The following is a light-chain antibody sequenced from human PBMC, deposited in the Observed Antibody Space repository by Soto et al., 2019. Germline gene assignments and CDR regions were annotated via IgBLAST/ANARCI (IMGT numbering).Light chain of an antibody. CDR1: SSDIGRYDS. V-gene: IGLV2-14*01. CDR2: GVS. CDR3: SSYTSTSTVV. J-gene: IGLJ3*02. Sequence: QSALTQPASVSGSPGQSITISCTGTSSDIGRYDSVSWYQQHPGKAPKLMIFGVSIRPSGLSDRFSGSKSGNTASLSISGLQAEDDADYYCSSYTSTSTVVFGGGTKLTVL.